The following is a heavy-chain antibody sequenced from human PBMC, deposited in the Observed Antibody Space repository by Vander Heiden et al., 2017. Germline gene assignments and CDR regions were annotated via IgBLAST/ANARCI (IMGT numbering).Heavy chain of an antibody. J-gene: IGHJ5*02. Sequence: EVQLLESGGGLVQPGGSLRLSCAASGCTFSSYAMSWVRQAPGKGLGWVSAISGSGGRTYYADSVKGRFTISRDNSKNTLYLQMNSLRAEDTAVYYCAKEKWSGYYIGWFDPWGQGTLVTVSS. CDR1: GCTFSSYA. D-gene: IGHD3-3*01. V-gene: IGHV3-23*01. CDR3: AKEKWSGYYIGWFDP. CDR2: ISGSGGRT.